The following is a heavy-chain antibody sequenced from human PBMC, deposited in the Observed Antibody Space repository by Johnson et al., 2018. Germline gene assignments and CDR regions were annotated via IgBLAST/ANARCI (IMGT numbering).Heavy chain of an antibody. Sequence: QVQLVESGAEVEKPGASVRVSCKASGYTFSNYGISWVRQAPGQGLEWMGWINVYNGNTNYAQILQGRVTMTTDTSTSTAYMELRSLRSYDTAVYYCARYVVGPIKNNAYMDVWGKGATVTVS. CDR2: INVYNGNT. V-gene: IGHV1-18*01. J-gene: IGHJ6*03. CDR1: GYTFSNYG. D-gene: IGHD2-21*01. CDR3: ARYVVGPIKNNAYMDV.